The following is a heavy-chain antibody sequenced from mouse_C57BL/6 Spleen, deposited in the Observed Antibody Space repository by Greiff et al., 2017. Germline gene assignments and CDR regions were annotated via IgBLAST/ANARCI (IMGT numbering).Heavy chain of an antibody. CDR2: IYPGSGSP. V-gene: IGHV1-55*01. CDR1: GYTFTSYW. CDR3: ARWDYGSRYAMDY. J-gene: IGHJ4*01. Sequence: QVQLQQPGAELVKPGASVKMSCKASGYTFTSYWITWVKQRPGPGLEWIGDIYPGSGSPNSNEKFKSKATLTVDTSSSTAYMQLSSLTSEDSAGYYCARWDYGSRYAMDYWGQGTSVTVSS. D-gene: IGHD1-1*01.